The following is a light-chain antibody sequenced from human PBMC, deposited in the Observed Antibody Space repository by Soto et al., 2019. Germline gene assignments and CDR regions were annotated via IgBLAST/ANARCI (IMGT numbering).Light chain of an antibody. Sequence: DIQMTQSPSSLSASVGDRVTITCQASQDISNYLNWYQQKPGKAPKLLIYEASNLETGVPSRFSGSGSGTDFTFTISGLQPEYIATYYCQQYDKLLFTFGPGTKVDIE. CDR2: EAS. CDR3: QQYDKLLFT. CDR1: QDISNY. V-gene: IGKV1-33*01. J-gene: IGKJ3*01.